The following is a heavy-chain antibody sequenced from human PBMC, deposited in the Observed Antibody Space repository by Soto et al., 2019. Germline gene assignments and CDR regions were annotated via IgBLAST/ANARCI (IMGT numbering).Heavy chain of an antibody. D-gene: IGHD4-17*01. V-gene: IGHV3-7*01. Sequence: PGGSLRLSCAASGFTFSFYWMSWVRQAPGKGLEWVANIKQDGNEKYYMDSVKGRFTISRDNAKNSLYLHMNSLRADDTAVYYCARENTRTGSNWFDPWGHGTLVTVSS. J-gene: IGHJ5*02. CDR1: GFTFSFYW. CDR3: ARENTRTGSNWFDP. CDR2: IKQDGNEK.